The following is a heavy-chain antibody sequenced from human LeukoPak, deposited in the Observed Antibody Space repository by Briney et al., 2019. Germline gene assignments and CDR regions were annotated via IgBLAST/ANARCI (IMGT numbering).Heavy chain of an antibody. V-gene: IGHV1-18*01. Sequence: ASVKVSCKASGGTFSSYAISWVRQAPEQGLEWMGWISAYNGNTNYAQKLQGRVTMTTDTSTSTAYMELRSLRSDDTAVYYCARDLEVGYCSGGSCYFDYWGQGTLVTVSS. CDR3: ARDLEVGYCSGGSCYFDY. J-gene: IGHJ4*02. CDR2: ISAYNGNT. CDR1: GGTFSSYA. D-gene: IGHD2-15*01.